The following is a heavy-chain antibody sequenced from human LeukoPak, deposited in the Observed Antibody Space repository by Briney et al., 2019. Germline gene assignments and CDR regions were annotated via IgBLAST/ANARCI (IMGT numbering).Heavy chain of an antibody. D-gene: IGHD2/OR15-2a*01. V-gene: IGHV4-31*03. J-gene: IGHJ5*02. CDR2: IYYSGST. CDR3: AREVIEDWFYP. Sequence: SETLSLTCTVSGGSISSGAYYWNWIRQHPGKGLEWIGYIYYSGSTYYNPSLKSRVTMSVDTSKNQFSLKLSSVTAADTAVYYCAREVIEDWFYPWGQGTLVTVSS. CDR1: GGSISSGAYY.